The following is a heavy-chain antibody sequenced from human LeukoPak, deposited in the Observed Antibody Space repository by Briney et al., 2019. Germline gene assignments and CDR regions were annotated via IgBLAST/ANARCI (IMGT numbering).Heavy chain of an antibody. CDR2: IYTSGSP. D-gene: IGHD3-10*01. V-gene: IGHV4-61*02. CDR1: GGSISSGSDY. CDR3: ARDFQGIGYYYFLDV. Sequence: SQTLSLTCTVSGGSISSGSDYWGWLRQPAGRGLEWIGRIYTSGSPNYNPPLKSRVTISVDPSKNQFSLKLSSVTAADTAVYYCARDFQGIGYYYFLDVWGKGTTVTVSS. J-gene: IGHJ6*03.